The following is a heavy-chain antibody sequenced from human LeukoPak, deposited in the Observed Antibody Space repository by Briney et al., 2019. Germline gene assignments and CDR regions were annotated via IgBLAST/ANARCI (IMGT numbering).Heavy chain of an antibody. V-gene: IGHV4-39*01. CDR3: ARVGADGSGFLFDY. D-gene: IGHD3-10*01. J-gene: IGHJ4*02. CDR2: IHYSGST. Sequence: SETLSLTCTVSGGSISSTSYSWGWVRQPPGKGLEWVASIHYSGSTYYNPSLKSRVTISVDTSKNQFSLKLSSVTAADTAVYYCARVGADGSGFLFDYWGQGTLVTVSS. CDR1: GGSISSTSYS.